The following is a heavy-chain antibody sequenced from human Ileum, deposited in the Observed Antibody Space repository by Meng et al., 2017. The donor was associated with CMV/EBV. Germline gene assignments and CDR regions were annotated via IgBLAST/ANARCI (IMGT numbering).Heavy chain of an antibody. Sequence: ASVKVSCKASGYTFTSYDINWVRQATGQGLEWMGWMNPNSGNTGYAQKFQGRVTITRNTSISTAYMELSSLRSEDTDVYYCARYQVAVTVTGFYYYYGMDVWGQGTTVTVSS. J-gene: IGHJ6*02. D-gene: IGHD5-18*01. CDR2: MNPNSGNT. CDR1: GYTFTSYD. CDR3: ARYQVAVTVTGFYYYYGMDV. V-gene: IGHV1-8*03.